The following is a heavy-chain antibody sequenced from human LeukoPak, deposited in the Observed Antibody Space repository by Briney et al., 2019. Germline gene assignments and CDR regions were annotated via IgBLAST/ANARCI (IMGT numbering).Heavy chain of an antibody. CDR1: GFILRSHW. Sequence: GGSLRLSCAASGFILRSHWMSWVRQAPGRGLEWVAHIKKDGSGEQYVDSVEGRFILSRDDAKNSKYLQMNSLRVDDTAVYYCARGPNFGSRVDYFDYWGQGTPVTVSS. V-gene: IGHV3-7*01. CDR3: ARGPNFGSRVDYFDY. J-gene: IGHJ4*02. D-gene: IGHD5-12*01. CDR2: IKKDGSGE.